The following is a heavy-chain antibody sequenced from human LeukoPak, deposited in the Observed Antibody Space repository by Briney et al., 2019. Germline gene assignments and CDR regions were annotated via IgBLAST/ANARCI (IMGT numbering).Heavy chain of an antibody. CDR1: GFTFSSYS. D-gene: IGHD1-26*01. J-gene: IGHJ3*02. Sequence: PGGSLRLSCAASGFTFSSYSMNWVRQAPGKGLEWVAVISYDGSNKYYADSVKGRFTISRDNSKNTLYLQMNSLRAEDTAVYYCANAGIVGANDAFDIWGQGTMVTVSS. V-gene: IGHV3-30*18. CDR3: ANAGIVGANDAFDI. CDR2: ISYDGSNK.